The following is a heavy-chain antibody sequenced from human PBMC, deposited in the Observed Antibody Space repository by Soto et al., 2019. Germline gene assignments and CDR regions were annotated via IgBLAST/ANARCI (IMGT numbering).Heavy chain of an antibody. CDR3: ARGWDHDYGMDV. CDR2: IIPLFDTT. J-gene: IGHJ6*02. D-gene: IGHD1-26*01. CDR1: GGTFSNYA. V-gene: IGHV1-69*01. Sequence: QVQLVQSGAEVKKPGSSVKVSCKASGGTFSNYAISWVRQAPGQGLEWMGGIIPLFDTTNYLQKFQGRVTSTADEFTSTAYMELSSLTSHDTAIYYCARGWDHDYGMDVWGQGTTVTVSS.